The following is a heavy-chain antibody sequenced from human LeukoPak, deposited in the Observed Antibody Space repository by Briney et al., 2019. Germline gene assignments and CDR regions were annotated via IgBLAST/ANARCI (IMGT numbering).Heavy chain of an antibody. J-gene: IGHJ5*02. D-gene: IGHD6-13*01. CDR3: ARGDSSSGWWFDP. V-gene: IGHV3-7*01. CDR1: GFTFSSNW. CDR2: INPDGSTK. Sequence: GGSLRLSCAASGFTFSSNWMSWVRQAAGKGLEWVANINPDGSTKLYVGSGKGRFTISRDNAQSSPYLEMNSLRDDDTAVYYCARGDSSSGWWFDPWGQGTRVTVSS.